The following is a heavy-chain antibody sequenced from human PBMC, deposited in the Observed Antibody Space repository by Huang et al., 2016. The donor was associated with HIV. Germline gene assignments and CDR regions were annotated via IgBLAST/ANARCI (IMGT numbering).Heavy chain of an antibody. CDR2: IYPGDTDT. Sequence: EVQLVQSGAEVKKPGDSLNISCKGSGYRFRSNWIGWVRQMPGKGLDWMGIIYPGDTDTRYSPSFQGQVTISAEKSINTAYLQWSSLKASDTAMYYCARLIGSPSFYYGLDVWGQGTTVTVSS. CDR1: GYRFRSNW. D-gene: IGHD3-10*01. CDR3: ARLIGSPSFYYGLDV. J-gene: IGHJ6*02. V-gene: IGHV5-51*01.